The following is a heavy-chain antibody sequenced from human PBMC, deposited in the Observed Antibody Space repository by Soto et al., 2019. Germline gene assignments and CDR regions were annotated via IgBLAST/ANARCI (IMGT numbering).Heavy chain of an antibody. Sequence: EVQLVESGGGLVKPGGSLRLSCAASGFTFSNAWMNWVRQAPGKGLEWVGRIKSKTDGGTTDYAAPVKGRFTISRNDSKNTLYLQMNSLKTEDTAVYYCTTCKEGGSCYGWGNFDYWGQGTLVTVSS. J-gene: IGHJ4*02. CDR3: TTCKEGGSCYGWGNFDY. CDR1: GFTFSNAW. D-gene: IGHD2-15*01. V-gene: IGHV3-15*07. CDR2: IKSKTDGGTT.